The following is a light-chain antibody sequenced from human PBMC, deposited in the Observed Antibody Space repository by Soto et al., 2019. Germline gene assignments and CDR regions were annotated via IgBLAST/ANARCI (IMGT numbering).Light chain of an antibody. CDR3: CSFARSTAFYV. J-gene: IGLJ1*01. CDR2: EVS. CDR1: SSDIGSSNL. V-gene: IGLV2-23*02. Sequence: QSALTQPASVSASPGQSITISCTGTSSDIGSSNLVSWYQHHPAKAPKLIIFEVSRRPSGVSGRFSGSKSDITASLTISGLQADDEADYYCCSFARSTAFYVFGTGTKLTLL.